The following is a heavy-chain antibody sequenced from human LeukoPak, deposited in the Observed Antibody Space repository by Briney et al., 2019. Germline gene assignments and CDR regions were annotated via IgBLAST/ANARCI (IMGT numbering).Heavy chain of an antibody. D-gene: IGHD3-10*01. Sequence: AASVTVSCKVSGYTLTELSMHWVRQAPGKWLEWMGGFDPEDGETIYAQKFQGRVTMTEDTSTDTAYMALSSLRSEDTAVYYCATRTVRGGSSSFDYWGQGTLVTVSS. V-gene: IGHV1-24*01. CDR3: ATRTVRGGSSSFDY. CDR1: GYTLTELS. CDR2: FDPEDGET. J-gene: IGHJ4*02.